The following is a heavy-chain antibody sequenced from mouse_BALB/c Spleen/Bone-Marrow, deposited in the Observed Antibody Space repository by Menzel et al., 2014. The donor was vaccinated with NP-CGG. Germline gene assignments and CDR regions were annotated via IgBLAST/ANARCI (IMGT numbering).Heavy chain of an antibody. D-gene: IGHD4-1*01. CDR3: TRQRNWDHYAMDY. CDR1: GFTFSTYG. CDR2: ISSGGGYT. J-gene: IGHJ4*01. Sequence: EVKVVESGGDLVKPGGSLKLSCAASGFTFSTYGMSWVRQTPDKRLEWVATISSGGGYTYYPDSVMGRFTISRDNANNTLYLQMSSLKSEDTAMYYCTRQRNWDHYAMDYWGQGTSVTVSS. V-gene: IGHV5-6*01.